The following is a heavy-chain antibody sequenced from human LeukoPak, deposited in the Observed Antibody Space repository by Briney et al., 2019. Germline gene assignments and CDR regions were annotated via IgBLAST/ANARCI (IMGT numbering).Heavy chain of an antibody. V-gene: IGHV3-15*01. CDR1: GFTFSNAW. CDR2: IKSKTDGGTT. Sequence: GGSLRLSCAASGFTFSNAWMSWVRQAAGKGLEWVGRIKSKTDGGTTDYAAPVKGRFTISRDDSNNTLYLQMNSLKTEDTAVYYCTTGVVVPAAGSWFDPWGQGTLVTVSS. CDR3: TTGVVVPAAGSWFDP. D-gene: IGHD2-2*01. J-gene: IGHJ5*02.